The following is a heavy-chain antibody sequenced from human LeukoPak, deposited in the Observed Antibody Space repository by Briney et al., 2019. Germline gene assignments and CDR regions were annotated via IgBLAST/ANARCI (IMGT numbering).Heavy chain of an antibody. V-gene: IGHV3-23*01. Sequence: PGGSLRLSCAASGFTVSSNYMSWVRQAPGKGLEWVSTIVASGDYTYDADSVKGRFTISRDNSRNTLYLQMSSLRAEDTAIYYCARVSTSCYIGCSFDNWGQGTLVTVSS. D-gene: IGHD2-2*02. J-gene: IGHJ4*02. CDR1: GFTVSSNY. CDR3: ARVSTSCYIGCSFDN. CDR2: IVASGDYT.